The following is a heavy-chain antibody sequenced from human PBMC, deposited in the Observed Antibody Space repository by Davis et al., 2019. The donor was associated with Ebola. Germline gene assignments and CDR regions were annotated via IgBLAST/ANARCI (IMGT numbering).Heavy chain of an antibody. CDR3: AKDPRYCSSTSCYSYYYGMDV. CDR2: ISGSGGST. Sequence: GESLKISCAASGFTFSSYAMSWVRQAPGKGLEWVSAISGSGGSTYYADSVKGRFTISRDNSKNTLYLQMNSLRAEDTAVYYCAKDPRYCSSTSCYSYYYGMDVWGQGTTVTVSS. V-gene: IGHV3-23*01. J-gene: IGHJ6*02. CDR1: GFTFSSYA. D-gene: IGHD2-2*02.